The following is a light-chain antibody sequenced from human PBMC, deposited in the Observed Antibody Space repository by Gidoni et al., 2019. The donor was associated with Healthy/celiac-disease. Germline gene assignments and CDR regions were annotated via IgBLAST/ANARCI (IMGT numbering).Light chain of an antibody. J-gene: IGKJ4*01. CDR3: QQRSNWPPLT. V-gene: IGKV3-11*01. CDR1: QSVSTY. CDR2: DAS. Sequence: FVFPQSLATLSFSPMERATLSCRASQSVSTYFAWYQQKPGQAPRLLIYDASNRATGIPARFSVSGSGTDFTLTISSLEPEDVAVYYCQQRSNWPPLTFGGGTKVEIK.